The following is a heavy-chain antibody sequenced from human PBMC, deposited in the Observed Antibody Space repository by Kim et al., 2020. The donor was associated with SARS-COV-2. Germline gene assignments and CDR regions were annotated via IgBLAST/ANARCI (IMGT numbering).Heavy chain of an antibody. CDR3: ARESVEWDCGGDCYFVY. J-gene: IGHJ4*02. CDR1: GFTFSSYA. D-gene: IGHD2-21*02. CDR2: ISYDGSNK. Sequence: GGSLRLSCAASGFTFSSYAMHWVRQAPGKGLEWVAVISYDGSNKYYADSVKGRFTISRDNSKNTLYLQMNSLRAEDTAVYYCARESVEWDCGGDCYFVYWGQGTLVTGFS. V-gene: IGHV3-30-3*01.